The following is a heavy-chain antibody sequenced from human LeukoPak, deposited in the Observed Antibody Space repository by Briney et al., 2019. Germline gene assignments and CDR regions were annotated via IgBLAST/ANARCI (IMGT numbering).Heavy chain of an antibody. J-gene: IGHJ4*02. CDR2: IYHSGST. CDR3: ARTVEMATIFDY. D-gene: IGHD5-24*01. V-gene: IGHV4-30-2*01. CDR1: GGSISSGGYY. Sequence: KPSETLSLTCTVSGGSISSGGYYWSWIRQPPGKGLEWIGYIYHSGSTYYNPSLKSRVTISVDRSKNQFSLKLSSVTAADTAVYYCARTVEMATIFDYWGQGTLVTVSS.